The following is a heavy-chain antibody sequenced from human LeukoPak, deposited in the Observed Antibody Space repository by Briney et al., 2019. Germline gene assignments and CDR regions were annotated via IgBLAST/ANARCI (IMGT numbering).Heavy chain of an antibody. D-gene: IGHD2-15*01. J-gene: IGHJ4*02. CDR2: IYDSGST. CDR3: ARQPGYFDY. V-gene: IGHV4-39*01. CDR1: GGSISSSLYN. Sequence: SETLSLTCTVSGGSISSSLYNWGWIRQPPGKGLEWIGAIYDSGSTYYSPSLKSRVTISVDTSKNQLSLKLSSVTAADTAVYYCARQPGYFDYWGQGTLITVSS.